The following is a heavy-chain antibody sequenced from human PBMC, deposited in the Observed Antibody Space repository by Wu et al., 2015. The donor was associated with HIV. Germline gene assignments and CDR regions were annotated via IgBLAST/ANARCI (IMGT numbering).Heavy chain of an antibody. CDR1: GGTFSSYA. Sequence: QVQLVQSGAEVKKPGSSVKVSCKASGGTFSSYAISWVRQAPGQGLEWMGRIIPIFGTANYAQKFQGRVTITADESTSTAYMELSSLRSEDTAVYYCARDRYSGYDREVFYYGMDVWGQGTTGHRLL. J-gene: IGHJ6*02. V-gene: IGHV1-69*13. CDR3: ARDRYSGYDREVFYYGMDV. CDR2: IIPIFGTA. D-gene: IGHD5-12*01.